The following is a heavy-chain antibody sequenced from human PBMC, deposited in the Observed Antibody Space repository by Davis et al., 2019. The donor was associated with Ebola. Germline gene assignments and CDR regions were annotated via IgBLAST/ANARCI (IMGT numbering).Heavy chain of an antibody. CDR2: ISGSGGST. V-gene: IGHV3-23*01. D-gene: IGHD6-13*01. CDR1: GFTFSSYA. CDR3: AKGIAAAGPLTDTGFDP. Sequence: PGGSLRLSCAASGFTFSSYAMSWVRQAPGKGLEWVSAISGSGGSTYYADSVKGRFTISRDNSKNTLYLQMNSLRAEDTAVYYCAKGIAAAGPLTDTGFDPWGQGTLVTVSS. J-gene: IGHJ5*02.